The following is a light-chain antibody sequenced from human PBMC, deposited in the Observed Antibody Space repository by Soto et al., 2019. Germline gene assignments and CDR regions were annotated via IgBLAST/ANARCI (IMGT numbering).Light chain of an antibody. V-gene: IGKV1-5*03. CDR3: QQHNSSPWT. CDR1: QSISSW. J-gene: IGKJ1*01. Sequence: DIQMTQSPSTLSASVGDRVTITCRASQSISSWLAWYQQKPGKAPKLLIYKASSLESGVPSRFSGSGSGTEVNLTISSLQPDDFATYYCQQHNSSPWTFGQGTKVEI. CDR2: KAS.